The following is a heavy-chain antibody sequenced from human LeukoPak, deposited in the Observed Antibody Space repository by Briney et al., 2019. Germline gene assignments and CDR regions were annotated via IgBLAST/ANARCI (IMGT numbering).Heavy chain of an antibody. CDR1: GGTFSSYA. CDR2: IIPIFGTA. D-gene: IGHD4-17*01. V-gene: IGHV1-69*13. J-gene: IGHJ4*02. CDR3: ARGRRGGRSLAQATVTTSTDY. Sequence: SVKVSCKASGGTFSSYAISWVRQAPGQGLEWMGGIIPIFGTANYAQKFQGRVTITADESTSTAYMELSSLRSEDTAVYYCARGRRGGRSLAQATVTTSTDYWGQGTLVTVSS.